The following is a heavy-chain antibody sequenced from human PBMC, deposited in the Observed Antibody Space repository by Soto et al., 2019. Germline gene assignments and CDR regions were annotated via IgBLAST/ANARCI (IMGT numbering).Heavy chain of an antibody. CDR2: XYXXXSX. Sequence: SETLSLTCTVSGGSISSYYWSWIRQPPGKGLEWIXYXYXXXSXNXXXSXXXXVTLSVDTSKNQFSLKLSSVTAADTAVYYCARRRGSSSTRGWFDPWGQGTLVTVSS. J-gene: IGHJ5*02. V-gene: IGHV4-59*01. CDR1: GGSISSYY. CDR3: ARRRGSSSTRGWFDP. D-gene: IGHD6-6*01.